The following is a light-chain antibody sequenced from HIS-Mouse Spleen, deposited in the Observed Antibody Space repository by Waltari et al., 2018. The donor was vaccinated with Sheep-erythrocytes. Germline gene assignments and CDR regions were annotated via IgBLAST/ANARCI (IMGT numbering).Light chain of an antibody. CDR1: SSDVGSYNL. Sequence: QSALTQPASVSGSPGQSITISCTGTSSDVGSYNLVSWYQQHPGKAPKLMIYEGSKRPSGVSNRSSGSTSGNTASLTISWLQAEDEADYYCCSYAGSSTPWVFGGGTKLTVL. CDR2: EGS. V-gene: IGLV2-23*01. J-gene: IGLJ3*02. CDR3: CSYAGSSTPWV.